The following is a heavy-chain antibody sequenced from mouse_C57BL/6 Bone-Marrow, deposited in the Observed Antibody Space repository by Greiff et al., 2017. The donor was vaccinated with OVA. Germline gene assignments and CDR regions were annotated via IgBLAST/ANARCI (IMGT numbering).Heavy chain of an antibody. V-gene: IGHV1-85*01. CDR2: IYPGDGST. J-gene: IGHJ3*01. CDR3: ARGGYPFAY. Sequence: QVQLKQSGPELVKPGASVKLSCKASGYTFTSYDINWVKQRPGQGLEWIGWIYPGDGSTKYNEKFKGKATLTVDPSSSTAYMELRSLTSEDSAVYFCARGGYPFAYWGQGTLVTVSA. D-gene: IGHD2-2*01. CDR1: GYTFTSYD.